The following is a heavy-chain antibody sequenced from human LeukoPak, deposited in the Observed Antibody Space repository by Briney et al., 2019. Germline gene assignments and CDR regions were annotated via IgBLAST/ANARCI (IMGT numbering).Heavy chain of an antibody. V-gene: IGHV4-4*07. J-gene: IGHJ3*02. CDR1: GGSISSYY. CDR3: ARLPTDIAFDI. Sequence: SSETLSLTCSVSGGSISSYYWSWIRQPAGKGLEWIGRIYTSGSTNYNPSLKSRVTMSIDTSKNQFSLKLNSVTAADTSVYFCARLPTDIAFDIWGQGTMVTVSS. D-gene: IGHD5-18*01. CDR2: IYTSGST.